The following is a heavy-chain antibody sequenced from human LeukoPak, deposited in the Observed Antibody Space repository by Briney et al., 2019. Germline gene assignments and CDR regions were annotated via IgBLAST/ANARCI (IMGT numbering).Heavy chain of an antibody. Sequence: SETLSLTCTVSGGSISGYYWGCFRQAAGKGLEWIGRIYSTGSSNYNPSLKRRLTMSTDTSRNQFSLKLSSVTAADTAIYYCAREHPTAIATDYWGQGTLVTVSS. D-gene: IGHD2-21*02. V-gene: IGHV4-4*07. J-gene: IGHJ4*02. CDR1: GGSISGYY. CDR3: AREHPTAIATDY. CDR2: IYSTGSS.